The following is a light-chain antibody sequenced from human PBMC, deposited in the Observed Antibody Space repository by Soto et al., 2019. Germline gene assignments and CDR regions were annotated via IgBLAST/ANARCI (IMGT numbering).Light chain of an antibody. CDR3: LLSYGGARM. CDR1: TGSVTSDHY. Sequence: QAVVTQEPSLTVSPGGTVTLTCGSSTGSVTSDHYPYWFQHKPGQVPRTLIYDTNNKQSWTPARFSGSLLGGKAALTLSGAQPEDEAEYYCLLSYGGARMFGGGTKRTVL. J-gene: IGLJ3*02. CDR2: DTN. V-gene: IGLV7-46*01.